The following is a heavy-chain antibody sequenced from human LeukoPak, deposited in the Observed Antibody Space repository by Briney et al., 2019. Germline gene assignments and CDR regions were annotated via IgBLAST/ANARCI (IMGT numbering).Heavy chain of an antibody. Sequence: PGRSLRLSCAASGFTFDDYAMHWVRQAPGKGLEWVSGISWNSGRIGYADSVKGRFTISRDNAKNSLYLQMNSLRAEDMAFYYCAKDMYGTGTQDAFDIWGQGTMVTVSS. D-gene: IGHD1-1*01. CDR3: AKDMYGTGTQDAFDI. J-gene: IGHJ3*02. CDR2: ISWNSGRI. CDR1: GFTFDDYA. V-gene: IGHV3-9*03.